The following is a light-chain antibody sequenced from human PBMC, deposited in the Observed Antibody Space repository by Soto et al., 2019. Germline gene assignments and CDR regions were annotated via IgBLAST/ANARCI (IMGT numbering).Light chain of an antibody. CDR2: GAS. V-gene: IGKV3-15*01. CDR1: QSVSSN. Sequence: IVMTQSPATLSVPPGERATLSCRASQSVSSNLAWYQQKPGQAPRLLIYGASNRATGIPARFSGSGSGTEFTFTISSLQSEDFAVYYCQQYHKWPITFGQGTRLEI. CDR3: QQYHKWPIT. J-gene: IGKJ5*01.